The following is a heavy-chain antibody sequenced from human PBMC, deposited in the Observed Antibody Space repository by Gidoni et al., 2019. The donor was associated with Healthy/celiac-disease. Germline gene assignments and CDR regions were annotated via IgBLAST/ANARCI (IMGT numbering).Heavy chain of an antibody. D-gene: IGHD3-10*01. CDR1: GYTFTGYY. CDR2: INPNSGGT. J-gene: IGHJ6*02. Sequence: QVQLVQSGAEVKKPGASVKVSCKASGYTFTGYYIHWVRQAPGQGLEWMGWINPNSGGTNYAQKFQGWVTMTRDTSISTAYMELSRLRSDDTAVYYCARGARFGELLSTYYYYGMDVWGQGTTVTVSS. CDR3: ARGARFGELLSTYYYYGMDV. V-gene: IGHV1-2*04.